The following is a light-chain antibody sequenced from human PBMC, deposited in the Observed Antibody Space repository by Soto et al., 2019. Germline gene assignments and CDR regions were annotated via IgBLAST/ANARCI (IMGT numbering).Light chain of an antibody. V-gene: IGLV2-8*01. Sequence: QSALTQPPSASGSPGQSVTLSCTGTSSDVGGYNYVSWYQQHPGKAPKLIIYEVTKRPSGVPDRFSGSKSGNTASLTVSGPQADEEADDYCSSYGGSNHYVFGTGTKVTVL. J-gene: IGLJ1*01. CDR3: SSYGGSNHYV. CDR2: EVT. CDR1: SSDVGGYNY.